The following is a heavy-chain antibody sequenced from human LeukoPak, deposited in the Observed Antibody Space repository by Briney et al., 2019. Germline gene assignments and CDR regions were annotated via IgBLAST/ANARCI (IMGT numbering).Heavy chain of an antibody. D-gene: IGHD3-10*01. J-gene: IGHJ4*02. CDR1: GFTFSDYY. Sequence: GGSLRLSCAASGFTFSDYYMSWIRQAPGKGLEWVSVIYSGGSTYYADSVKGRFTISRDNSKNTLYLQMNSLRAEDTAVYYCASLWFGELVSDYWGQGTLVTVSS. CDR3: ASLWFGELVSDY. V-gene: IGHV3-66*01. CDR2: IYSGGST.